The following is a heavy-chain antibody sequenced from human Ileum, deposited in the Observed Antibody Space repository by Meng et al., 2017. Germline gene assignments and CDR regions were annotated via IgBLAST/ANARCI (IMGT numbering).Heavy chain of an antibody. CDR1: GGSISSSAYS. CDR2: IYQVGST. D-gene: IGHD2/OR15-2a*01. CDR3: ASSTSGPELNY. Sequence: QLQLQESGPGLVKPSETLSLTCTVSGGSISSSAYSWTWIRQPPGKGLEWIGYIYQVGSTNYNPSLKSRVTIFVDTSKNQFSLKLTSVTAADTAVYYCASSTSGPELNYWGQGTLVTVSS. V-gene: IGHV4-30-2*01. J-gene: IGHJ4*02.